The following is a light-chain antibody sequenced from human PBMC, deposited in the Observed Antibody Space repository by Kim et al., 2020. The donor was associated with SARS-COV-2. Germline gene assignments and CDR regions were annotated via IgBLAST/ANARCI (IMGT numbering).Light chain of an antibody. CDR1: QDIESY. J-gene: IGKJ4*02. Sequence: ASLGDRVTITCRASQDIESYLVWYQHKPGKVPKPLIYVASTLHPGVSSHFSGSGSGTEFTLTISDLQPEDAATYYCQYYNRAPRTFGRGTKVDIK. CDR3: QYYNRAPRT. CDR2: VAS. V-gene: IGKV1-27*01.